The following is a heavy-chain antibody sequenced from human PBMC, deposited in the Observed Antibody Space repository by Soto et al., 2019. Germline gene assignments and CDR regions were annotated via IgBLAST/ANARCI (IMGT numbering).Heavy chain of an antibody. CDR1: GFTFSSYG. Sequence: GGSLRLSCAASGFTFSSYGMRWVRQAPGKGLEWVAVIWYDGSNKYYADSVKGRFTISRDNSKNTLYLQMNSLRAEDTAVYYCARGMVRGVMGLNYYYYYGMDVWGQGTTVTVSS. D-gene: IGHD3-10*01. J-gene: IGHJ6*02. CDR3: ARGMVRGVMGLNYYYYYGMDV. CDR2: IWYDGSNK. V-gene: IGHV3-33*01.